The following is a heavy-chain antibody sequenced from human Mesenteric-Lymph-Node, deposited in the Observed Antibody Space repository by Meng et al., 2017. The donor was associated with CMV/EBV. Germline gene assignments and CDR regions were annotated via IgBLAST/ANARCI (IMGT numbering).Heavy chain of an antibody. D-gene: IGHD3-3*01. J-gene: IGHJ5*02. V-gene: IGHV3-48*04. Sequence: GESLKISCAASGFTFSTYSMNWVRQAPGKGLEWVSYISSSSSTIYYADSVKARFTISRDNAKNSLYLQMNSLRAEDTAVYYCARGPDRYYDFWSGYCWFGPWGQGTLVTVSS. CDR2: ISSSSSTI. CDR3: ARGPDRYYDFWSGYCWFGP. CDR1: GFTFSTYS.